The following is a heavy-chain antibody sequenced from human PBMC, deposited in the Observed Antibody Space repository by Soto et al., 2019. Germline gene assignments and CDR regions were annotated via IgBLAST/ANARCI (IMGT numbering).Heavy chain of an antibody. V-gene: IGHV1-18*01. D-gene: IGHD5-12*01. J-gene: IGHJ6*02. CDR1: GDTFTRSG. CDR2: ISSYNGDT. Sequence: QVQLVQSGAEVKKPGASVKVSCKASGDTFTRSGISWVRQAPGQGPEWMGWISSYNGDTNYAQTFQGRVTMTTDTSTSTAYMELRSLRSDDTAVYYCAREGVAPSYYSGMDVWGQGTQVTVSS. CDR3: AREGVAPSYYSGMDV.